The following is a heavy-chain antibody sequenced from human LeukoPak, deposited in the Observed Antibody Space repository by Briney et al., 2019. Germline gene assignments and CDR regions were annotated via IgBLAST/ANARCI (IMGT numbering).Heavy chain of an antibody. CDR2: IYHSGST. D-gene: IGHD7-27*01. Sequence: PQTLSLTCAVSGGSISSGGYSWSWIRQPPGKGLEWIGYIYHSGSTYYNPSLKSRVTISVDRSKNQFSLKLSSVTAADTAVYYCARALGIVEAFDIWGQGTMVTVSS. V-gene: IGHV4-30-2*01. CDR1: GGSISSGGYS. J-gene: IGHJ3*02. CDR3: ARALGIVEAFDI.